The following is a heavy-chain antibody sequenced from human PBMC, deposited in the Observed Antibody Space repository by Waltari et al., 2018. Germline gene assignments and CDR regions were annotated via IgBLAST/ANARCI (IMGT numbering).Heavy chain of an antibody. D-gene: IGHD3-22*01. Sequence: QVQLQESGPGLVKPSETLSLTCTVSGGSISSYYWSWIRQPAGKGLEWIGRIYTSGSTNYNPSLKSRVTMSVDTSKNQFSLKLSSVTAADTAVYYCAREFPDYYDSSGYYRYFDYWGQGTLVTVSS. CDR3: AREFPDYYDSSGYYRYFDY. CDR1: GGSISSYY. V-gene: IGHV4-4*07. J-gene: IGHJ4*02. CDR2: IYTSGST.